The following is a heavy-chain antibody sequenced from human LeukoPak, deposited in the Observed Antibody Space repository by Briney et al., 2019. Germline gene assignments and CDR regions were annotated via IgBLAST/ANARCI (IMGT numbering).Heavy chain of an antibody. CDR2: MFYSGST. J-gene: IGHJ4*02. V-gene: IGHV4-30-4*01. CDR1: GASISSRDHY. D-gene: IGHD6-13*01. CDR3: ARVHSSSWYLALDY. Sequence: SETLSLTCTVSGASISSRDHYWSWNRQPPGKGLEWIGSMFYSGSTTYNPSLQSRVTMSVDTSKNQFSLKLSSVTAADTAVYYCARVHSSSWYLALDYWGQGTLVTVSS.